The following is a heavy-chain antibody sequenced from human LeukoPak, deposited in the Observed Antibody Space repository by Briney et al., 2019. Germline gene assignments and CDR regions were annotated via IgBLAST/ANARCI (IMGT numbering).Heavy chain of an antibody. D-gene: IGHD3-9*01. Sequence: SETLSLTCTVSGGSISSYYWSWIQQPPGKGLEWIGYIYYSGSTNYNPSLKSRVTISVDTSKNQFSLKLSSVTAADTAVYYCARYGGYDILTGYPHNWFDPWGQGTLVTVSS. CDR3: ARYGGYDILTGYPHNWFDP. CDR1: GGSISSYY. CDR2: IYYSGST. J-gene: IGHJ5*02. V-gene: IGHV4-59*01.